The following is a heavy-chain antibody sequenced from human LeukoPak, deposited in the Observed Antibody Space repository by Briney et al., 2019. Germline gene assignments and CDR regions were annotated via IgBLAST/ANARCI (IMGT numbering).Heavy chain of an antibody. CDR1: GFTFSDYS. V-gene: IGHV3-21*01. Sequence: GGSLRLSCAASGFTFSDYSMNWVRQAPGKGLDWVSSISSTSTYILYADSVKDRFTISRDNARNSLYLQMNSLRAEDTAVYYCARFETVAAKPIEHWGPGTLVTVSS. CDR3: ARFETVAAKPIEH. J-gene: IGHJ1*01. D-gene: IGHD6-19*01. CDR2: ISSTSTYI.